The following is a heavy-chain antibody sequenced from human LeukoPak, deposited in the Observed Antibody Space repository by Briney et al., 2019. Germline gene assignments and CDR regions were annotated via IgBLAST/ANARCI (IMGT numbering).Heavy chain of an antibody. CDR2: ISTNSANT. J-gene: IGHJ4*02. V-gene: IGHV3-23*01. D-gene: IGHD6-6*01. CDR3: AKGQSTIATRSFDS. CDR1: GFTFSTYG. Sequence: QAGGSLRLYCAASGFTFSTYGMNWLRQAPGQGLEWVSTISTNSANTYYTDSVKGRFTISRDNSKDTLFMQMNSLRAEDTAVYYCAKGQSTIATRSFDSWGQGTLVTVSS.